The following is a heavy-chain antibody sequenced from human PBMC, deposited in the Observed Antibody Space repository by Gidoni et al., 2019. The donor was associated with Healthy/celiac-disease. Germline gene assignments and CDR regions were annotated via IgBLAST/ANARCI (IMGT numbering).Heavy chain of an antibody. CDR1: GFTFSSYA. CDR2: ISGSGGST. V-gene: IGHV3-23*01. Sequence: EVQLLESGGGLVQPGGSLRLSCAASGFTFSSYAMSWVRQAPGKGLAWVSAISGSGGSTYYADSVKGRFTISRDNSKNTLYLQMNSLRAEDTAVYYCANPPPGVVVAATPYYYYYMDVWGKGTTVTVSS. J-gene: IGHJ6*03. D-gene: IGHD2-15*01. CDR3: ANPPPGVVVAATPYYYYYMDV.